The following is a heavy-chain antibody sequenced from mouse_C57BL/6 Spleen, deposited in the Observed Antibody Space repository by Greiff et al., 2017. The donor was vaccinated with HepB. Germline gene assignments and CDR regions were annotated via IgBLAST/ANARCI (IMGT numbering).Heavy chain of an antibody. CDR1: GYAFSSSW. J-gene: IGHJ2*01. Sequence: QVQLQQSGPELVKPGASVKISCKASGYAFSSSWMNWVKQRPGKGLEWIGRIYPGDGDTNYNGKFKGKATLTADKSSSTAYMQLSSLTSEDSAVYFCARDHYGSSLFDYWGQGTTLTVSS. D-gene: IGHD1-1*01. V-gene: IGHV1-82*01. CDR2: IYPGDGDT. CDR3: ARDHYGSSLFDY.